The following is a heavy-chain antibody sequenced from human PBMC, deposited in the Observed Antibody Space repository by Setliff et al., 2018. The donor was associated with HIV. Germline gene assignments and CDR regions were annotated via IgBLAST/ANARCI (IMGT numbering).Heavy chain of an antibody. J-gene: IGHJ2*01. V-gene: IGHV4-38-2*01. CDR1: GYSISSDYF. CDR2: FYQSGNM. CDR3: ARHPAEGSGSYAALKRYFDL. D-gene: IGHD3-10*01. Sequence: SETLSLTCAVSGYSISSDYFWGWIRQPPGKRLEWIGSFYQSGNMYYNPSLKSRVTISVDTSKNQFSLKLSSVTAADTAIYYCARHPAEGSGSYAALKRYFDLWGRGTLVTVSS.